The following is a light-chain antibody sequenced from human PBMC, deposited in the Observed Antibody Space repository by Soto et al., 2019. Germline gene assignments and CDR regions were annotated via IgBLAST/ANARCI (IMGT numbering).Light chain of an antibody. CDR3: QQSYSTPKT. J-gene: IGKJ1*01. Sequence: DIQMTQSPSSLSASVGDRVTIACRASQSISTYLNWYQQKPGKAPKLLIYAASSLQSGVPSRFSGSGSGTDFTLTIGSLEPEDFATYYCQQSYSTPKTFGQGT. V-gene: IGKV1-39*01. CDR2: AAS. CDR1: QSISTY.